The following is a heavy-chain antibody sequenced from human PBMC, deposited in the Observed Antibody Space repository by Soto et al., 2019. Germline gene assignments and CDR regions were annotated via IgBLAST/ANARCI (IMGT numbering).Heavy chain of an antibody. Sequence: GSLRLSCAASGFTFSSYAMSWVRQAPGKGLEWVSAISGSGGSTYYADSVKGRFTISRDNSKNTLYLQMNSLRAEDTAVYYCAKDVLRFLEWPHDAFDIWGQGTMVTVS. CDR3: AKDVLRFLEWPHDAFDI. J-gene: IGHJ3*02. V-gene: IGHV3-23*01. D-gene: IGHD3-3*01. CDR1: GFTFSSYA. CDR2: ISGSGGST.